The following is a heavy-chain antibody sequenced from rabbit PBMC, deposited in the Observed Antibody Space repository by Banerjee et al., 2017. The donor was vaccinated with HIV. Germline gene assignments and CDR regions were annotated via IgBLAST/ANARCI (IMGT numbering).Heavy chain of an antibody. CDR3: ARDVVDSSGWGADL. CDR1: GFSFSSSDY. D-gene: IGHD4-1*01. Sequence: QSLEESGGDLVKPGASLTLTCTASGFSFSSSDYMCWVRQAPGKGLEWIGCIYTGSSGSTYYANWAKGRFTISKTSSTTVTLQMTSLTAADTATYFCARDVVDSSGWGADLWGPGTLVTVS. V-gene: IGHV1S40*01. CDR2: IYTGSSGST. J-gene: IGHJ4*01.